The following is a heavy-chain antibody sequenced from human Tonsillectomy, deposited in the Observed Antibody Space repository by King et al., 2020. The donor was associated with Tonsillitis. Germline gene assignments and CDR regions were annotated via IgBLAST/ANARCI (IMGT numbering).Heavy chain of an antibody. CDR2: LKSKTDGGTT. D-gene: IGHD3-22*01. CDR1: GFTFSNAW. V-gene: IGHV3-15*01. J-gene: IGHJ4*02. Sequence: VQLVESGGGLVKPGGSLRLSCAASGFTFSNAWMIWGRQAPGKGLEWVGRLKSKTDGGTTDYAAPVKGRFTISRDDSKNTRYLQMNSLKTEDTALYYCTTAYYYDSSGYYYLPFDYWGQGTLVTSPQ. CDR3: TTAYYYDSSGYYYLPFDY.